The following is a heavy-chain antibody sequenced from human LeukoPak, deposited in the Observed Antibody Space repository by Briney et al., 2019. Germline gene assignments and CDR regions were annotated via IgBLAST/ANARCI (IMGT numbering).Heavy chain of an antibody. V-gene: IGHV4-34*01. CDR3: ARGPIVGATLLPGSYMDV. J-gene: IGHJ6*03. CDR1: GGSFSGYY. D-gene: IGHD1-26*01. Sequence: SETLSLTCAVYGGSFSGYYWSWIRQPPGKGLEWIGEINHSGSTNYNPSLKSRVTISVATSKNQFSLKLSSVTAADTAVYYCARGPIVGATLLPGSYMDVWGKGTTVTVSS. CDR2: INHSGST.